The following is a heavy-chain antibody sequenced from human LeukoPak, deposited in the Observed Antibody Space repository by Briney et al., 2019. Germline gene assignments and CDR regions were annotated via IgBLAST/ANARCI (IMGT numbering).Heavy chain of an antibody. CDR2: IYYSGST. V-gene: IGHV4-59*08. CDR3: ARSLTYYYYGMDV. Sequence: SETLSLTCTVSGGSISSYYWSWIRQPPGKGLEWIEYIYYSGSTNYNPSLKSRVTISVDTSKNQFSLKLSSVTAADTAVYYCARSLTYYYYGMDVWGQGTTVTVSS. D-gene: IGHD7-27*01. CDR1: GGSISSYY. J-gene: IGHJ6*02.